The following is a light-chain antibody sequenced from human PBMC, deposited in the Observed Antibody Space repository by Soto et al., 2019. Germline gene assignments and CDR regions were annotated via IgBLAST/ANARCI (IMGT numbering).Light chain of an antibody. Sequence: DNVMTQSPDSLAVSLGERATINCKSSQSVLYSSNNKNYLAWYQQKTGQPPKLLIYWASTRESGVPDRFSGSGSGTDFTLTISSLQAEDVAVYYCQQYFGSPLTFGQGTRLEIK. CDR1: QSVLYSSNNKNY. CDR2: WAS. J-gene: IGKJ5*01. V-gene: IGKV4-1*01. CDR3: QQYFGSPLT.